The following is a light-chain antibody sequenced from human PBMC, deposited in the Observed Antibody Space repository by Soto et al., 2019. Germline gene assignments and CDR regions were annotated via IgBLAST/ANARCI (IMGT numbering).Light chain of an antibody. CDR1: SSDIGTYNL. V-gene: IGLV2-23*02. J-gene: IGLJ1*01. Sequence: QSALTQPASVSGSPGQSITISCTGTSSDIGTYNLVSWYQQHPGKAPKLMIYEVNKRPSGVSERFSGSKSGNTASLTISGLQAEDEADYYCCSYAGSSTLYVFGTGTKLTV. CDR2: EVN. CDR3: CSYAGSSTLYV.